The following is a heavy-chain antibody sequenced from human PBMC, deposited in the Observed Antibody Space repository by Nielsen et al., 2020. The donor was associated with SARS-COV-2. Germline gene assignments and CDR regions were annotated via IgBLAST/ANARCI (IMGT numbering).Heavy chain of an antibody. CDR1: GFTFSSYA. CDR3: AKMSPPGIAVGTAEYFQH. Sequence: GGSLRLSYTASGFTFSSYAMTWVRQAPGKGLEWVSAISGSGGRTYYADSVKGRFTISRDKSKNTLYVLMNSLRAEDTAVYYCAKMSPPGIAVGTAEYFQHWGQGTLVTVSS. J-gene: IGHJ1*01. V-gene: IGHV3-23*01. CDR2: ISGSGGRT. D-gene: IGHD6-19*01.